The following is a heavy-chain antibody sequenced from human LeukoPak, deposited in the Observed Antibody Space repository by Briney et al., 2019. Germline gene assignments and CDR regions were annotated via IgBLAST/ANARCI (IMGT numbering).Heavy chain of an antibody. V-gene: IGHV3-21*01. CDR2: ISSSSSYI. D-gene: IGHD2-15*01. CDR1: GFTFSSYS. Sequence: GGSLRLSCAASGFTFSSYSMNWVRQAPGKGLEWVSSISSSSSYIYYADSVKGRFTISRDNAKKSLYLQMNSLRAEDTAVYYCARVGCSGGSCPHGIWGQGTMVTVSS. J-gene: IGHJ3*02. CDR3: ARVGCSGGSCPHGI.